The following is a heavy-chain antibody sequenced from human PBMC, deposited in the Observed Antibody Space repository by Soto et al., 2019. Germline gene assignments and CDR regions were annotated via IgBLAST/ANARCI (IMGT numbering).Heavy chain of an antibody. Sequence: GGSLRLSCLASRFTFSTYAMHWVRQAPGKGLEYVSTISSNGGSTYYADSVKGRFTISRDNSKNTLYLQMSSLRAEDTAVYYCVKYYFDSSGYYGLNAFDIWGQGTMVTVSS. CDR3: VKYYFDSSGYYGLNAFDI. D-gene: IGHD3-22*01. CDR2: ISSNGGST. V-gene: IGHV3-64D*06. CDR1: RFTFSTYA. J-gene: IGHJ3*02.